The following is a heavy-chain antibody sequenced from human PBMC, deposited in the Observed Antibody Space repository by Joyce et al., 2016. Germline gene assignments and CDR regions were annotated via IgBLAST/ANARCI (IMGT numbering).Heavy chain of an antibody. D-gene: IGHD1-26*01. CDR1: GGSFSGYY. CDR2: INQSGST. J-gene: IGHJ6*02. V-gene: IGHV4-34*01. CDR3: ARGGSGPGIVGATDYYYYYGMDV. Sequence: QVQLQQWGAGLLKPSETVSLTCAVYGGSFSGYYWSWSRQPPGKGLEWLGEINQSGSTNYNPSPKSRVTISVDTSKNQFSLKLSSVTAADTAVYYCARGGSGPGIVGATDYYYYYGMDVWGQGTTVTVSS.